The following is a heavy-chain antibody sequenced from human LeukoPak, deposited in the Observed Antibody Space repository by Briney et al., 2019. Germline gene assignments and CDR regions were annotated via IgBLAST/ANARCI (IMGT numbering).Heavy chain of an antibody. D-gene: IGHD5-24*01. CDR3: AIRDGHTDH. CDR1: GYTFTNYA. Sequence: ASVKVSCKTSGYTFTNYAMHWVRQAPGQTIQWLAWINPANGYTRYSQHFQDRVTVSSDTSADTAYMELSSLRSEDRAIYYCAIRDGHTDHWGQGTLVTVSS. J-gene: IGHJ4*02. CDR2: INPANGYT. V-gene: IGHV1-3*03.